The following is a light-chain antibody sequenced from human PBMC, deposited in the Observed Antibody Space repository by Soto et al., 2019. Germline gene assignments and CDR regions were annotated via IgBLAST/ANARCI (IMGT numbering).Light chain of an antibody. J-gene: IGKJ4*01. Sequence: DIVMTQSPLSLPVTPGEPASISCRSSQSLLHSNGYNYLDWYLQKPGQSPQLLIYLGSNRASGVPGRFSVSGSGTDFTLKISRVEAEDVGIYYCMQALQNPLTFGGGTKVEIK. V-gene: IGKV2-28*01. CDR1: QSLLHSNGYNY. CDR2: LGS. CDR3: MQALQNPLT.